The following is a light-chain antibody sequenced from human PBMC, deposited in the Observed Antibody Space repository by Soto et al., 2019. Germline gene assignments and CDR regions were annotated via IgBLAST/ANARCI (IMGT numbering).Light chain of an antibody. CDR3: QQRDGWPPALT. CDR1: ESVSNS. J-gene: IGKJ4*01. CDR2: NAS. V-gene: IGKV3-11*01. Sequence: ETVLTQSPATLSLSPGERATLSCRASESVSNSLAWYQHKPGQAPRLLIYNASNRATGIPARFSGSGSGTDFTLTISSLEPEDFAVYFCQQRDGWPPALTLGGGTKVDIK.